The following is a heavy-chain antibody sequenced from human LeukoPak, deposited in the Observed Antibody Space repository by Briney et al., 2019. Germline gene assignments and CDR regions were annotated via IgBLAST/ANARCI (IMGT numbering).Heavy chain of an antibody. CDR2: ISYDGSNK. V-gene: IGHV3-30-3*01. Sequence: GGSLRLSCAASGFTFSSYAMNWVRQAPGKGLEWVAFISYDGSNKYYADSVKGRFTISRDNSKNTPYLQMNSLRAEDTAVYYCASQGGLLWFGELSGGMDVWGQGTTVTVSS. CDR1: GFTFSSYA. J-gene: IGHJ6*02. D-gene: IGHD3-10*01. CDR3: ASQGGLLWFGELSGGMDV.